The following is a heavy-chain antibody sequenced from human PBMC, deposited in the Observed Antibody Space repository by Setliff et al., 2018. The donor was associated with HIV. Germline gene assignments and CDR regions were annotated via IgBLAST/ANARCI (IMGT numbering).Heavy chain of an antibody. Sequence: SETLSLTCTVSGGSIKSSSYYWGWIRQPPGKGLEWIGSIYYTGSSNYNPSLKSRVIILLDPSKNQFSLKVTSVTAADTAVYYCARVPGRDYYDTSGDFDYWGLGTLVTVSS. D-gene: IGHD3-22*01. CDR1: GGSIKSSSYY. CDR2: IYYTGSS. J-gene: IGHJ4*02. CDR3: ARVPGRDYYDTSGDFDY. V-gene: IGHV4-39*07.